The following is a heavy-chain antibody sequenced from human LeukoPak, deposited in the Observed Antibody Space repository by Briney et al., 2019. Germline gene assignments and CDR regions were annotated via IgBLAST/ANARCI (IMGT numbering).Heavy chain of an antibody. CDR3: ASSSVIVPAAINWFDP. CDR1: GYTFTDYY. CDR2: MNPKNGGT. J-gene: IGHJ5*02. Sequence: ASVKVSCKASGYTFTDYYMHWVRQAPGQGLEWMGWMNPKNGGTNYAQKFQGRVIMTRDTSISTSYMELSRLTSDDTAVYYCASSSVIVPAAINWFDPWGQGTLVTVSS. V-gene: IGHV1-2*02. D-gene: IGHD2-2*01.